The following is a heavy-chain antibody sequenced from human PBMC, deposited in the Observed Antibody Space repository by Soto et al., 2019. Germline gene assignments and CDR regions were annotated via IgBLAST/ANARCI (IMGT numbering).Heavy chain of an antibody. J-gene: IGHJ6*02. CDR2: ISSSSSYT. V-gene: IGHV3-11*06. CDR3: ARANAWGYYCGMDV. CDR1: GFTFSDYY. D-gene: IGHD7-27*01. Sequence: PGGSLRLSCAASGFTFSDYYMSWIRQAPGKGLEWVSYISSSSSYTNYADSVKGRFTISRDNAKNSLYLQMNSLRAEDTAVYYCARANAWGYYCGMDVWGQGTTVTVSS.